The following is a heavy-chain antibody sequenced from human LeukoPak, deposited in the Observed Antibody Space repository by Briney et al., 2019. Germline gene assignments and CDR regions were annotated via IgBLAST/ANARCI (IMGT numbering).Heavy chain of an antibody. J-gene: IGHJ3*02. CDR2: IKQDGSEK. Sequence: GGSLRLSCAASGFTFSSYWMSWVRQAPGKGLEWVANIKQDGSEKYYVDSVKGRFTISRDNAKNSLYLQMNSLRAEDTAVYYCARLWFGELSDAFDIWGQGTMVTVSS. CDR3: ARLWFGELSDAFDI. V-gene: IGHV3-7*01. D-gene: IGHD3-10*01. CDR1: GFTFSSYW.